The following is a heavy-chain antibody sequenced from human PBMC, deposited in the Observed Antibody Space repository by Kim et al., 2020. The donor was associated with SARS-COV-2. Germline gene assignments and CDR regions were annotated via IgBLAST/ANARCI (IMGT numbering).Heavy chain of an antibody. CDR3: ASDGYYYGSGSYAQFDY. V-gene: IGHV3-21*01. J-gene: IGHJ4*02. CDR1: GFTFSSYS. Sequence: GGSLRLSCAASGFTFSSYSMNWVRQAPGKGLEWVSSISSSSSYIYYADSVKGRFTISRDNAKNSLYLQMNSLRAEDTAVYYCASDGYYYGSGSYAQFDYWGQGTLVTVSS. CDR2: ISSSSSYI. D-gene: IGHD3-10*01.